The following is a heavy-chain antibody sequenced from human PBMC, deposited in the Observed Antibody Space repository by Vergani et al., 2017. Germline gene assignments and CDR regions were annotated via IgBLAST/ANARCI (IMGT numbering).Heavy chain of an antibody. CDR1: GGSFSGYY. D-gene: IGHD3-22*01. CDR3: ARRPYYYDSSGYSKYYYYGMDV. CDR2: INHSGST. Sequence: QVQLQQWGAGLLKPSETLSLTCAVYGGSFSGYYWSWIRQPPGMGLEWIGEINHSGSTNYNPSLKSRVTISVDTSKNQFSLKLSSVTAADTAVYYCARRPYYYDSSGYSKYYYYGMDVWGQGTTVTVSS. J-gene: IGHJ6*02. V-gene: IGHV4-34*01.